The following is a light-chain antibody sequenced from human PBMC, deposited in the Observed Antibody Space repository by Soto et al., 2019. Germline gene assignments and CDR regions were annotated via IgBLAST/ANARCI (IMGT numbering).Light chain of an antibody. Sequence: EIVLTQSPGTLALSPGERATLSCRASQSVSSSYLAWYQQKPGQAPRLLIFGASSRATGIPDRFSGSGSGTDFTLTISRLEPEDFAVYYCHQYRNSPLTFGGGTKVDIK. V-gene: IGKV3-20*01. CDR2: GAS. CDR1: QSVSSSY. J-gene: IGKJ4*01. CDR3: HQYRNSPLT.